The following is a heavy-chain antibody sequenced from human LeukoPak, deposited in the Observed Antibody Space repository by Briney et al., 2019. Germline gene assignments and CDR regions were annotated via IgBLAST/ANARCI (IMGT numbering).Heavy chain of an antibody. J-gene: IGHJ4*02. V-gene: IGHV3-48*01. Sequence: PGGSLRLSCAASGFTFSSYSMNWVRQAPGKGLEWVSYISSSSSTIYYADSVKGRFTISRDNAKNSLYLQMNSLRAEDTAVYYCARARDYYGSGSYYINDYWGQGTLVTVSS. D-gene: IGHD3-10*01. CDR3: ARARDYYGSGSYYINDY. CDR2: ISSSSSTI. CDR1: GFTFSSYS.